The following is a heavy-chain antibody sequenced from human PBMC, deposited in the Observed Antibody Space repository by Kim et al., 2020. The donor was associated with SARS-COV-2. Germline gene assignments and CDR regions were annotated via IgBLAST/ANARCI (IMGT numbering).Heavy chain of an antibody. V-gene: IGHV1-8*01. CDR3: ASFFRHDYGDYYYGMDV. J-gene: IGHJ6*02. Sequence: ASVKVSCKASGYTFTSYDINWVRQATGQGLEWMGWMNPNSGNTGYAQKFQGRVTMTRNTSISTAYMELSSLRSEDTAVYYCASFFRHDYGDYYYGMDVWGQGTTVTVSS. CDR2: MNPNSGNT. D-gene: IGHD4-17*01. CDR1: GYTFTSYD.